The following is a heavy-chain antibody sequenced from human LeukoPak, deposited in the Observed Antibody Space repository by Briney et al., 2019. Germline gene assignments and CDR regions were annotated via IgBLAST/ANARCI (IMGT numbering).Heavy chain of an antibody. D-gene: IGHD4-17*01. V-gene: IGHV4-34*01. J-gene: IGHJ4*02. CDR3: ARLLYGAGYHFDY. CDR1: GGSFSGYY. Sequence: SETLSLTCGVYGGSFSGYYWSWIRQPPGKGLEWIGEINHSGSNNYNPSLKSRVTISVDTSKKQFSLKMSSVTAADTAVYYYARLLYGAGYHFDYWGQGTLVTVSS. CDR2: INHSGSN.